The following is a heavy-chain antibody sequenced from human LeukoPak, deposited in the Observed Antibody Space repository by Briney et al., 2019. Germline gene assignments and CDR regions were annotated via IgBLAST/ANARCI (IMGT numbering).Heavy chain of an antibody. CDR3: ARGSNIVVVPAANDWFDP. CDR2: IIPILGIA. J-gene: IGHJ5*02. Sequence: ASVKVSCKASGYTFTSYDISWVRQAPGQGLEWMGRIIPILGIANYAQKFQGRVTITADKSTSTAYMELSSLRSEDTAVYYCARGSNIVVVPAANDWFDPWGQGTLVTVSS. V-gene: IGHV1-69*04. D-gene: IGHD2-2*01. CDR1: GYTFTSYD.